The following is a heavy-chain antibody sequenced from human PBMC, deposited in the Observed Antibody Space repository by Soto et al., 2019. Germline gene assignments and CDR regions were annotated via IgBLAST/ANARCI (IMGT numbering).Heavy chain of an antibody. Sequence: SETLSLTCTVSGGSITSYFWTWIRPPPGKGLEWIGYIYHRGNTNYNPSLKSRVTFSVDTSKNQFSLKLSSVTAADTAVYYCARDKYYDSTGTFDFWGQGTLVTVSS. CDR1: GGSITSYF. J-gene: IGHJ4*02. CDR2: IYHRGNT. V-gene: IGHV4-59*01. D-gene: IGHD3-22*01. CDR3: ARDKYYDSTGTFDF.